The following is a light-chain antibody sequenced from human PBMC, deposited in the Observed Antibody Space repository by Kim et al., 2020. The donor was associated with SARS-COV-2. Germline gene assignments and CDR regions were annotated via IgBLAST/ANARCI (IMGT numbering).Light chain of an antibody. V-gene: IGLV6-57*01. Sequence: GKTVSITCTRTSGSIASDVVQWFQQRPGSSPTTVIYENYQRPSGVPDRFSGSVDSSSNSASLTISGLKTDDEAEYYCQSYDDNSWGFGGGTQLTVL. CDR3: QSYDDNSWG. CDR2: ENY. J-gene: IGLJ3*02. CDR1: SGSIASDV.